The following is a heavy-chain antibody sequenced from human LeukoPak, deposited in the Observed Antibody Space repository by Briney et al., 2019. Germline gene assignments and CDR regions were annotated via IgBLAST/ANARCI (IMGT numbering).Heavy chain of an antibody. CDR2: ISTSGITR. J-gene: IGHJ3*02. D-gene: IGHD1-26*01. CDR3: ARDRIVGATPDAFDI. CDR1: GFTLSSYE. V-gene: IGHV3-11*04. Sequence: GGSLRLSCTVSGFTLSSYEMSWIRQAPGKGLAWVSGISTSGITRYSADSVKGRFTISRDNAKNSLYLQMNSLRAEDTAVYYCARDRIVGATPDAFDIWGQGTMVTVSS.